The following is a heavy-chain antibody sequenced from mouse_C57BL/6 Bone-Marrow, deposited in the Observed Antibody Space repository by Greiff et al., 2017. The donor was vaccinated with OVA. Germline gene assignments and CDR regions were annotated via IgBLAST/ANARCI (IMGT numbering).Heavy chain of an antibody. CDR2: IDPENGDT. D-gene: IGHD2-4*01. V-gene: IGHV14-4*01. Sequence: EVKLVESGAELVRPGASVKLSCTASGFNIKDDYMHWVKQRPEQGLEWIGWIDPENGDTEYASKFQGKATITADTSSNTAYLQLSSLTSEDTAVYYCTTGDYAFDDWGQGTTLTVSS. J-gene: IGHJ2*01. CDR1: GFNIKDDY. CDR3: TTGDYAFDD.